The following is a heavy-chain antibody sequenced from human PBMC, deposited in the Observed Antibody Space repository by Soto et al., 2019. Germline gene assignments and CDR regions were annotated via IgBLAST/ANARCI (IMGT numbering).Heavy chain of an antibody. CDR3: ARRDYYDSTAYYGD. Sequence: SETQCVTCAVAGGSIKGDKWWSWVRKPRGKGLEWIGEVHRSGSTNSNPSLKSRVTISVDKSQNHFGLKLSSVTAADTAVYYCARRDYYDSTAYYGDWGQGIPVTVSS. CDR1: GGSIKGDKW. J-gene: IGHJ4*02. V-gene: IGHV4-4*02. D-gene: IGHD3-22*01. CDR2: VHRSGST.